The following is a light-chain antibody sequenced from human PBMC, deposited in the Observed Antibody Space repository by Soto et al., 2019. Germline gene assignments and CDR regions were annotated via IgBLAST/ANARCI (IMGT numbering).Light chain of an antibody. Sequence: EFVLTQSPGTLSLSPGERATLSCRASQSVSSNYLAWYQQKPGQAPRLLIYGASPRATGIADRFSGSGSGTDFTLSISRLEPEDFAVYYCHQYGSSPQTFGQGTKVEIK. J-gene: IGKJ1*01. CDR3: HQYGSSPQT. V-gene: IGKV3-20*01. CDR2: GAS. CDR1: QSVSSNY.